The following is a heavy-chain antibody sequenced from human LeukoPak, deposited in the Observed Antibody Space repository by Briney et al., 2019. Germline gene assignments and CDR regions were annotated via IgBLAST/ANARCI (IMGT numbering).Heavy chain of an antibody. Sequence: XSVKVSCKASGYTFTGYYMHWVRQAPGQGLEWMGWINPNSGGTNYAQKFQGRVTMTRDTSISTAYMELSRLRSDDTAVYYCARGLYDILTGYESYFDYWGQGTLVTVSS. D-gene: IGHD3-9*01. CDR2: INPNSGGT. J-gene: IGHJ4*02. CDR1: GYTFTGYY. V-gene: IGHV1-2*02. CDR3: ARGLYDILTGYESYFDY.